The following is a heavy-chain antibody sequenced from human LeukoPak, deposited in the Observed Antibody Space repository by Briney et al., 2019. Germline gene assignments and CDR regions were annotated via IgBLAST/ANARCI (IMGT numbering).Heavy chain of an antibody. CDR1: GYTLTELS. D-gene: IGHD1-26*01. CDR3: ATGPKWELLRGKAFDY. CDR2: FDPEDGET. Sequence: GASVKVSRKVSGYTLTELSMHWVRQAPGKGLEWMGGFDPEDGETIYAQKFQGRVTMTEDTSTDTAYMELSSLRSEDTAVHYCATGPKWELLRGKAFDYWGQGTLVTVSS. V-gene: IGHV1-24*01. J-gene: IGHJ4*02.